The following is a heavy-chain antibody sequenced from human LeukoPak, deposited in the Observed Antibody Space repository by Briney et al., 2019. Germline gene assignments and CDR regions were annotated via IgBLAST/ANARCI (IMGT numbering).Heavy chain of an antibody. CDR2: ISYDGSNK. Sequence: GGSLRLSCAASGFTFSSYAMHWVRQAPGKGLEWVAVISYDGSNKYYADSVKGRFTISRDNAKNSLYLQMNSLRAEDTAVYYCARGVPSHGLGTFDYWGQGTLVTVSS. D-gene: IGHD1-1*01. CDR1: GFTFSSYA. CDR3: ARGVPSHGLGTFDY. V-gene: IGHV3-30-3*01. J-gene: IGHJ4*02.